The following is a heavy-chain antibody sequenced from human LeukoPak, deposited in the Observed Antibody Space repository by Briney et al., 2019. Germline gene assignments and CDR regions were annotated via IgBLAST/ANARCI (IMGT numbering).Heavy chain of an antibody. CDR1: GFTFSSYA. J-gene: IGHJ4*02. Sequence: GGSLRLSCAASGFTFSSYAMSWVRQTPGKGLQWVSGISGNGGSTNYADSVKGRFTISRDNSKNILLLQMRSLRAEDTAVYYCAKTSDFNMVRGVDYYFDYWGQGTLVTVSS. CDR2: ISGNGGST. CDR3: AKTSDFNMVRGVDYYFDY. V-gene: IGHV3-23*01. D-gene: IGHD3-10*01.